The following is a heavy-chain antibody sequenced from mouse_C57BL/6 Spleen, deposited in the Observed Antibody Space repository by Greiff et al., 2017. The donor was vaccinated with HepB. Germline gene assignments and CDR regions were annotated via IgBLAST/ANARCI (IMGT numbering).Heavy chain of an antibody. J-gene: IGHJ2*01. V-gene: IGHV5-16*01. D-gene: IGHD2-3*01. CDR1: GFTFSDYY. CDR3: ARGWSFDY. CDR2: INYDGSST. Sequence: DVKLVESEGGLVQPGSSMKLSCTASGFTFSDYYMAWVRQVPEKGLEWVANINYDGSSTYYLDSLKSRFIISRDNAKNILYLQMSSLKSEDTATYYCARGWSFDYWGQGTTLTVSS.